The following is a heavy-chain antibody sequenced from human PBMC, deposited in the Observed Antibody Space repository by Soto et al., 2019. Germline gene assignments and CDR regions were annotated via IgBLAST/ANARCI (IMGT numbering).Heavy chain of an antibody. V-gene: IGHV3-11*05. J-gene: IGHJ6*02. CDR3: AREYYDTMDV. CDR2: IDSSTKYT. Sequence: PGGSLRLSCEASGFTFRDYYMTWFRQAPGKGLEWLSYIDSSTKYTNYADSVKGRFTISRDNAKNSLYLQTNSLRADDTAVYYCAREYYDTMDVWGQGTMVTVSS. CDR1: GFTFRDYY.